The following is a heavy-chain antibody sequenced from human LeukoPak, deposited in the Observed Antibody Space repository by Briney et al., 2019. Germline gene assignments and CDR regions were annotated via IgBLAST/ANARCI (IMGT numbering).Heavy chain of an antibody. CDR3: VRVSQDDDYSDSPVQGAFDP. D-gene: IGHD3-22*01. Sequence: GGSLRLSCAASGFSFDTHSMNWVRQSPGKGLEWVSSISSGSSYIHYGDAMKGRFNISRDNAKNSLYLQMNDLRTEDPAVYYCVRVSQDDDYSDSPVQGAFDPWGQGTMVTVS. V-gene: IGHV3-21*06. CDR1: GFSFDTHS. CDR2: ISSGSSYI. J-gene: IGHJ3*01.